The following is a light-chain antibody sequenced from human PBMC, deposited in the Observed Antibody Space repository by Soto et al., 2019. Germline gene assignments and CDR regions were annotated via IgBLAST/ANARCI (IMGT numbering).Light chain of an antibody. V-gene: IGKV1-39*01. Sequence: DVQMTQSPSTLSASVGDTGTITCRASQSISSWLAWYQQKPGKAPKLLIFAASSLQSGVPSRFSGSRSGPDFTLTISSLQPEDFATYYCQQSYSSPPTFGQGTKVDI. CDR2: AAS. CDR3: QQSYSSPPT. CDR1: QSISSW. J-gene: IGKJ1*01.